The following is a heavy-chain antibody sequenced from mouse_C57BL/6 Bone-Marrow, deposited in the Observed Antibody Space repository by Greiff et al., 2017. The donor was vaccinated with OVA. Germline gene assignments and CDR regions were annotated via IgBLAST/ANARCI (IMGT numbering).Heavy chain of an antibody. CDR2: LYIGNGYT. J-gene: IGHJ2*01. CDR1: GYTFTSYG. Sequence: EVQLQESGAELVRPGSSVKMSCKTSGYTFTSYGINWVKQRPGQGLEWIGYLYIGNGYTEYTEKFKGKATLTSATSSSTAYMQVNSLISEDTAIYSCARCRYYGSSCFDYWGQGTTLTVSS. CDR3: ARCRYYGSSCFDY. D-gene: IGHD1-1*01. V-gene: IGHV1-58*01.